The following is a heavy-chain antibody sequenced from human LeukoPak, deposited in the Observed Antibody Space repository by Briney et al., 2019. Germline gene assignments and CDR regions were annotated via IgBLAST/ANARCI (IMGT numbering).Heavy chain of an antibody. CDR3: ARPYGAAGLD. CDR2: IYYSGST. D-gene: IGHD4-17*01. J-gene: IGHJ4*02. Sequence: SETLSLACTVSGGSISGSSGYWGWIRQPPGKGLEWIGSIYYSGSTYYNPSLKSRVTISVDTSKNQFSLKLSSVTAADTAVYYCARPYGAAGLDWGQGTLVTVSS. V-gene: IGHV4-39*01. CDR1: GGSISGSSGY.